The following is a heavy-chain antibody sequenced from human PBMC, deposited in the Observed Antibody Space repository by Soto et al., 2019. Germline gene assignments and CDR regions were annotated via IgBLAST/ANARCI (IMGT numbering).Heavy chain of an antibody. CDR3: AILSN. Sequence: EVQLVETGGGLIQPGGTLRLSCAASGFTVSSNYMNWVRQAPGKGLEWVSIINSDGTTSYADYVKGRFTISRDNFKNTLHIQMKSLRAEDTDVYYCAILSNWGGGTMVVVSS. CDR2: INSDGTT. V-gene: IGHV3-53*02. CDR1: GFTVSSNY. J-gene: IGHJ4*02. D-gene: IGHD6-6*01.